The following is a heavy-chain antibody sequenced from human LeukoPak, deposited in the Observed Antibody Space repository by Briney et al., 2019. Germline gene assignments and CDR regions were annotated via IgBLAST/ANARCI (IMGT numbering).Heavy chain of an antibody. CDR3: ARVGFSSGWFAFDY. V-gene: IGHV3-23*01. Sequence: GGSLRLSCAASGFTFSRYDMSWVRQAPGKGLEWVSAISGSGSSTYYADSVKGRFTISRDTSKNTLYLQMNSLRAEDTALYYCARVGFSSGWFAFDYWGQGTLVTVSS. D-gene: IGHD6-19*01. CDR1: GFTFSRYD. J-gene: IGHJ4*02. CDR2: ISGSGSST.